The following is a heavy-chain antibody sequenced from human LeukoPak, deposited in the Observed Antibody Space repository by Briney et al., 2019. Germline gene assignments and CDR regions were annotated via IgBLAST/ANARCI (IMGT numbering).Heavy chain of an antibody. Sequence: GGSLRLSCAASGLTVSTNYMRWIRQAPGKGLEWVSLIYAGGGTAYADSVKGRFTISRDNSKNTLYLQMNYVRAEDTAVYYCARDMAYHNMLTGYEVSRFFDYWGQGTLVTVSS. CDR1: GLTVSTNY. D-gene: IGHD3-9*01. V-gene: IGHV3-53*01. CDR3: ARDMAYHNMLTGYEVSRFFDY. CDR2: IYAGGGT. J-gene: IGHJ4*02.